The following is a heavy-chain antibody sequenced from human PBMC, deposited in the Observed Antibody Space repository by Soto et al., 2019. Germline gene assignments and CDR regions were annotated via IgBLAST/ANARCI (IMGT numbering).Heavy chain of an antibody. Sequence: PGGSLRLSCAASGFTFSSYGMHWVRQAPGKGLEWVAVISYDGSNKYYADPVKGRFTISRDNSKNTLYLQMNSLRAEDTAVYYCARGPRPSSAGTGAYWGQGTLGTVCS. CDR1: GFTFSSYG. D-gene: IGHD6-13*01. CDR3: ARGPRPSSAGTGAY. J-gene: IGHJ4*02. V-gene: IGHV3-30*03. CDR2: ISYDGSNK.